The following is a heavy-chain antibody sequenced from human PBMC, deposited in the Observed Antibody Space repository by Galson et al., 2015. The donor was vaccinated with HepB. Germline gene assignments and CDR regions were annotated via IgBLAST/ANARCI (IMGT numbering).Heavy chain of an antibody. J-gene: IGHJ4*02. D-gene: IGHD6-13*01. CDR3: ARDLWQQLVRAELHY. CDR2: ISYDGSNK. V-gene: IGHV3-30-3*01. CDR1: GFTFSSYA. Sequence: SLRLSCAASGFTFSSYAMHWVRQAPGKGLEWVAVISYDGSNKYYADSVKGRFTISRDNSKNTLYLQMNSLRAEDTAVYYCARDLWQQLVRAELHYCVPGTLVTASS.